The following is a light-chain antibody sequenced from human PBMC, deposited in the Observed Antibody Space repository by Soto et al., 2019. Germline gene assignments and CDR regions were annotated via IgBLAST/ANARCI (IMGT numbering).Light chain of an antibody. CDR3: QQYKTYSWT. V-gene: IGKV1-5*03. CDR1: QNIDSG. Sequence: DIQMTQSPSTLSASVGDRVSITCRAGQNIDSGLAWYQQKPGKAPVLLIHEASSLEGGVPSRFSGSGFGTDFTLSISSLQPDDFATYYCQQYKTYSWTFGQGTRLEI. CDR2: EAS. J-gene: IGKJ1*01.